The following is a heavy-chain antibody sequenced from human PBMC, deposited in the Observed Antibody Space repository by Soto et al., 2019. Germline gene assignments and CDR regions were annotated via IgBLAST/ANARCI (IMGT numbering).Heavy chain of an antibody. CDR3: ARVSSDSVVVIAATVGAYDS. CDR2: IFPNSGAT. CDR1: GYVFTGFY. D-gene: IGHD2-15*01. V-gene: IGHV1-2*02. J-gene: IGHJ4*02. Sequence: ASVKVSCKASGYVFTGFYLHWVRQAPGQGLEWMGWIFPNSGATNYAQKFQGRVTLTRDTSLSTGYMDLTRLTSDNTAVYYCARVSSDSVVVIAATVGAYDSWGQGALVTVSS.